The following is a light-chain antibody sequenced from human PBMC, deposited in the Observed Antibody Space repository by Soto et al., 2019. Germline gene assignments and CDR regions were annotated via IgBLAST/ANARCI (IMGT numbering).Light chain of an antibody. Sequence: HSVLTQAPSASGIPGQRGTISCSGSASTIGRNYVYWYQQLPGTAPKLLIYRNSQRPSGVPDRFSGSKSGTSASLAISGLRSEDEADYYCAAWDDNLSGFYVFGDGTKVTVL. CDR1: ASTIGRNY. J-gene: IGLJ1*01. CDR2: RNS. V-gene: IGLV1-47*01. CDR3: AAWDDNLSGFYV.